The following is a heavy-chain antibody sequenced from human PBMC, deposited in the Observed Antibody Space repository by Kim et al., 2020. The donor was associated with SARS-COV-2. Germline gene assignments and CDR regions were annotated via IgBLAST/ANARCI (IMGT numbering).Heavy chain of an antibody. Sequence: YATAYAASLKGRFTISRDDSKNTTYLQMNSLRTEDMAVYYCTRQGATTDSWGQGTLVTVSS. D-gene: IGHD5-12*01. CDR3: TRQGATTDS. CDR2: YAT. V-gene: IGHV3-73*01. J-gene: IGHJ4*02.